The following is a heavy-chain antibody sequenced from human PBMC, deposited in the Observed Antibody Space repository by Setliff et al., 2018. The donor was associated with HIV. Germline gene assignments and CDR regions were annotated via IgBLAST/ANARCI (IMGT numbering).Heavy chain of an antibody. Sequence: SETLSLTCTVSGGSIVSSSYYWGWIRQPPGKGLEWIGTMYYRGTTYNNPSLKSRVTISVDTSNNQFSLKVTSVTAADTAVYYCMRGRSITIFGVAYFDFWGQGTQVTVSS. CDR1: GGSIVSSSYY. CDR2: MYYRGTT. D-gene: IGHD3-3*01. CDR3: MRGRSITIFGVAYFDF. J-gene: IGHJ4*02. V-gene: IGHV4-39*07.